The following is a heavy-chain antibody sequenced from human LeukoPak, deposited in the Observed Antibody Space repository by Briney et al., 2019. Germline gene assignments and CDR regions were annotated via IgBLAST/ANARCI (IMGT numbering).Heavy chain of an antibody. CDR3: ARGGLLEWLLRSSDY. J-gene: IGHJ4*02. Sequence: GASVKVSCKASGYTFTSYYIHWVRQAPGQGLEWMGVINPSGGSTTYAQKFQGRVTMTRDTSTSTVYMELSSLRSEDTAVYYCARGGLLEWLLRSSDYWGQGTLVTVSS. V-gene: IGHV1-46*01. CDR1: GYTFTSYY. CDR2: INPSGGST. D-gene: IGHD3-3*01.